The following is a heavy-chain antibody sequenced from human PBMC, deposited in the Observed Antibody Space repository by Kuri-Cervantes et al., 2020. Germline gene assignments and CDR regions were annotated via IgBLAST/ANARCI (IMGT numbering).Heavy chain of an antibody. D-gene: IGHD5-18*01. CDR3: AKDASRGYSYGYGVNFDY. Sequence: GEALKISCAAFGSTFSSYGMHWVRQAPGKGLEWVSAISGSGGSTYYADSVKGRFTISRDNSKNTLYLQMSSLRAEDTAVYYCAKDASRGYSYGYGVNFDYWGQGTLVTVSS. CDR1: GSTFSSYG. J-gene: IGHJ4*02. CDR2: ISGSGGST. V-gene: IGHV3-23*01.